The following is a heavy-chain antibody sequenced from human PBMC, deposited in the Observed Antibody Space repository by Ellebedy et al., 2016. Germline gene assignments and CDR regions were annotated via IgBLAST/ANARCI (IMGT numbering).Heavy chain of an antibody. CDR1: GFTFSSYW. CDR3: AKEGDIVVLPADYGMDV. J-gene: IGHJ6*02. CDR2: ISSSSSYI. D-gene: IGHD2-2*01. Sequence: GESLKISCAASGFTFSSYWMNWVRQAPGKGLEWVSSISSSSSYIYYADSVKGRFTISRDNAKNSLYLQMNSLRAEDTAVYYCAKEGDIVVLPADYGMDVWGQGTTVTVSS. V-gene: IGHV3-21*04.